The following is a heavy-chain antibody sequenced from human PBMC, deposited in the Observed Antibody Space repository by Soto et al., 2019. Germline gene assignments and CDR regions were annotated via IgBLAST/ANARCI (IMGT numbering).Heavy chain of an antibody. CDR2: ISGRGGST. CDR3: AKDLVVPAARCLGY. CDR1: GFTFSSYA. D-gene: IGHD2-2*01. Sequence: EVQLLESGGGLVQPGGSLRLSCAASGFTFSSYAMSWVRQAPGKGLEWVSAISGRGGSTYYPDSVKGRFTISRDNSKNTLYLQMNSLRAEDTAVYYCAKDLVVPAARCLGYWGQGTLVTVSS. J-gene: IGHJ4*02. V-gene: IGHV3-23*01.